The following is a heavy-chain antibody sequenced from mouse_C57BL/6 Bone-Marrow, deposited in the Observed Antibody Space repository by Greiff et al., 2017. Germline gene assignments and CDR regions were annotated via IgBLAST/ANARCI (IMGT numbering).Heavy chain of an antibody. D-gene: IGHD1-1*01. Sequence: VQRVESGPGLVAPSPSLSITCTVSGFSLTSYGVDWVRQSPGKGLEWLGVIWGVGSTNYNSALKSRLSISKDNSKSQVFLKMNSLQTDDTAMYYCATYYYGSFYAMDYWGQGTSVTVSS. CDR2: IWGVGST. J-gene: IGHJ4*01. V-gene: IGHV2-6*01. CDR1: GFSLTSYG. CDR3: ATYYYGSFYAMDY.